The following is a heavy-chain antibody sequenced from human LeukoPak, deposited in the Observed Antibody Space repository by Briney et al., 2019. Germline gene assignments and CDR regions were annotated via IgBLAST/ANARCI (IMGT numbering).Heavy chain of an antibody. CDR3: ARRISAPCTGFWFDP. Sequence: ASVKVSCKTSGYTFSVYDINWLRRVAGQGLEWMGWMNSNNGNTGYALKFQHRVTMTMNTSIDTAYMELNSLTSEDTAVYYCARRISAPCTGFWFDPWGQGTQVTVSS. D-gene: IGHD2-8*02. CDR2: MNSNNGNT. CDR1: GYTFSVYD. J-gene: IGHJ5*02. V-gene: IGHV1-8*01.